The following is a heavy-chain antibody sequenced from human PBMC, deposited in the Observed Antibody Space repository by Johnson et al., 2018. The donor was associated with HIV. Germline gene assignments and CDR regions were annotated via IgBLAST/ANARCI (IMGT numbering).Heavy chain of an antibody. CDR3: AKPRYYDNAFEM. CDR1: GFTFSNYA. CDR2: IGASGGRT. Sequence: VQLVESGGGVVQPGRSLRLSCAASGFTFSNYAMSWVRQGPGKGLEWVSAIGASGGRTFYADYVKGRFTISRDNSKNTLYLQMNSLRAEDTAVYYCAKPRYYDNAFEMWGQGTMVTVSS. D-gene: IGHD3-16*01. J-gene: IGHJ3*02. V-gene: IGHV3-23*04.